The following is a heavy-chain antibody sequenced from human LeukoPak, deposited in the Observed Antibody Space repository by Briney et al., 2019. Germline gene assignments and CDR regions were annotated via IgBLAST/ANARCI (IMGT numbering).Heavy chain of an antibody. CDR2: IHHSGSSGST. V-gene: IGHV4-4*07. J-gene: IGHJ3*02. D-gene: IGHD3-10*01. Sequence: SETLSLTCTVSGGSISGYYWSWIRQPAGKGLEWIGEIHHSGSSGSTNYNPSLRSRVTVSVDKSKNQFSLKLSSVTAADTAVYYCTRASWFGELLRSFDIWGQGTMVTVSS. CDR1: GGSISGYY. CDR3: TRASWFGELLRSFDI.